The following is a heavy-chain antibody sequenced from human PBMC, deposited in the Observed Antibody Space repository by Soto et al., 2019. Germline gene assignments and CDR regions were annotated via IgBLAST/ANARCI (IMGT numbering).Heavy chain of an antibody. D-gene: IGHD3-10*01. J-gene: IGHJ5*02. V-gene: IGHV3-48*02. CDR1: GFSFSSYS. CDR2: ISGSSSTI. CDR3: ARRPIGVGGHNWFDP. Sequence: GGSLRLSCAASGFSFSSYSMNWVRQAPGKGLEWVSYISGSSSTIYYADSVKGRFTISRDNAKNSLYLQMNSLRDEDTAVYYCARRPIGVGGHNWFDPWGQGTLVTVSS.